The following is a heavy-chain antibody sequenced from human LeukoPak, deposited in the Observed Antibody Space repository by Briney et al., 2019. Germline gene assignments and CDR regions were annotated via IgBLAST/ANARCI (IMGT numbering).Heavy chain of an antibody. Sequence: SGPTLVNPTQTLTLTCTFSGFSLSTIGVGVGWIRQPPGKALEWLAHIYWDDDKRYSPSLKSRVTITKDTSKNQVVLTVTNMDHVDTATYFCAHRNHGSGLWDYWGQGTLVTVSS. J-gene: IGHJ4*02. CDR1: GFSLSTIGVG. CDR2: IYWDDDK. V-gene: IGHV2-5*02. CDR3: AHRNHGSGLWDY. D-gene: IGHD3-10*01.